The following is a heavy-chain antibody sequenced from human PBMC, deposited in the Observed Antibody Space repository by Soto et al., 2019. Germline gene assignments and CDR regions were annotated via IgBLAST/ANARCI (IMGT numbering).Heavy chain of an antibody. CDR3: ASQHWLEGGSFDY. Sequence: QVQLVQSGAEVKKPGASVKVSCKASGYTFSSYDINWVRQATGQGLEWMGWMNPNSGTIGYAQKFQGRVTMTRDTSISTFYMELSSLRSEDTALYYCASQHWLEGGSFDYWGQGTLVSVSS. V-gene: IGHV1-8*01. J-gene: IGHJ4*02. CDR1: GYTFSSYD. CDR2: MNPNSGTI. D-gene: IGHD6-19*01.